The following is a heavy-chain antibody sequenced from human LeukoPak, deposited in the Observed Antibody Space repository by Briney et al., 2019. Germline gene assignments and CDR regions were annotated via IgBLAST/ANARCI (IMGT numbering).Heavy chain of an antibody. J-gene: IGHJ5*02. Sequence: GASVKVSCKASGYTFTGYYMHWVRQAPGQGLEWMGWISAYNGNTNYAQKLQGRVTMTTDTSTSTAYMELRSLRSDDTAVYYCARDHRVHCSGGSCYSGGFDPWGQGTLVTVSS. CDR2: ISAYNGNT. CDR1: GYTFTGYY. CDR3: ARDHRVHCSGGSCYSGGFDP. V-gene: IGHV1-18*04. D-gene: IGHD2-15*01.